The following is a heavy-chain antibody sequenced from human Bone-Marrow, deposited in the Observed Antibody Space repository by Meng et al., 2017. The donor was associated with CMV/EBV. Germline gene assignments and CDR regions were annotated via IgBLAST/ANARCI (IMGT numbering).Heavy chain of an antibody. CDR1: GFAFSSYN. V-gene: IGHV3-30*19. CDR3: ARQYTSGYWAFDY. D-gene: IGHD3-22*01. J-gene: IGHJ4*02. CDR2: ISYDGSNE. Sequence: SCAASGFAFSSYNIHWVRQAPGKGLEWVTFISYDGSNEYYAASVKGRFTISRDNPKNTLYVEMNSLRAEDTAVYYCARQYTSGYWAFDYWGQGALVTVSS.